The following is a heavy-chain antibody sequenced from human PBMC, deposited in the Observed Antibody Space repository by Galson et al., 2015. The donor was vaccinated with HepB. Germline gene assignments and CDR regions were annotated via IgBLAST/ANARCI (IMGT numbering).Heavy chain of an antibody. J-gene: IGHJ4*02. CDR1: GFTFSDCY. V-gene: IGHV3-11*06. Sequence: SLRLSCAASGFTFSDCYMSWIRQAPGKGLEWLSYISSTGTYTNYADSVKGRFTISRDNAKNSLYLQMNNLRAEDTAVYYCARVADADYGDHSHFDYWGQGTLVTVSS. CDR2: ISSTGTYT. CDR3: ARVADADYGDHSHFDY. D-gene: IGHD4-17*01.